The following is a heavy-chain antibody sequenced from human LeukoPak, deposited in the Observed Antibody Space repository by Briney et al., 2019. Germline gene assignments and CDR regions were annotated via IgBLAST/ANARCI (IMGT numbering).Heavy chain of an antibody. CDR3: AREGYYASGSFEG. CDR2: INHSGST. J-gene: IGHJ4*02. CDR1: GGSFSGYY. V-gene: IGHV4-34*01. D-gene: IGHD3-10*01. Sequence: SETLSLTCAVYGGSFSGYYWSWIRQPPGKGLEWIGEINHSGSTNYNPSLKSRVTISVDTSKNQFSLKLSSVTAADTAVYYCAREGYYASGSFEGWGQGTLDTVSS.